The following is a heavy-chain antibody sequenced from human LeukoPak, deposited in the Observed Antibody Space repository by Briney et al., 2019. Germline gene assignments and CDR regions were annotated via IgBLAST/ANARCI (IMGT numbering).Heavy chain of an antibody. J-gene: IGHJ4*02. Sequence: PGGSLRLSCAASGFTFSSYGMNWVRQAPGKGLEWVSSISSSSSYIYYADSVKGRFTISRDNAKNSLYLQMNSLRAEDTAVYYCARDLGGGSSSGIDYWGQGTLVTVSS. CDR3: ARDLGGGSSSGIDY. D-gene: IGHD6-6*01. V-gene: IGHV3-21*01. CDR2: ISSSSSYI. CDR1: GFTFSSYG.